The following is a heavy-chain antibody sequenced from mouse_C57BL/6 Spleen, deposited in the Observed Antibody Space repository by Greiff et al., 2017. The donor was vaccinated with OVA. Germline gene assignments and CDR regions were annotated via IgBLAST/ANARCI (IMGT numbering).Heavy chain of an antibody. CDR2: INYDGSST. J-gene: IGHJ4*01. CDR1: GFTFSDYY. Sequence: EVKVVESEGGLVQPGSSMKLSCTASGFTFSDYYMAWVRQVPEKGLEWVANINYDGSSTYYLDSLKSRFIISRDNAKNILYLQMSSLKSEDTATYYCARAPQATGAMDYWGQGTSVTVSS. V-gene: IGHV5-16*01. D-gene: IGHD3-2*02. CDR3: ARAPQATGAMDY.